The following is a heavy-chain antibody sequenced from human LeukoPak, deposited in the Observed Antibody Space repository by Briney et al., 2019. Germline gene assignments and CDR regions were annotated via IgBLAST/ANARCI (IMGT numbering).Heavy chain of an antibody. CDR1: GFTFSTYS. J-gene: IGHJ6*03. V-gene: IGHV3-21*01. CDR2: ISSTSSHI. Sequence: PGGSLRLSCAASGFTFSTYSMNWVCQAPGKGLEWVSYISSTSSHIYYADSVKGRFTISRDNAKNSVYLQMNSLRAEDTAVYFCAKMGFLEWSEYFYYMDVWGRGTTVTVSS. CDR3: AKMGFLEWSEYFYYMDV. D-gene: IGHD3-3*01.